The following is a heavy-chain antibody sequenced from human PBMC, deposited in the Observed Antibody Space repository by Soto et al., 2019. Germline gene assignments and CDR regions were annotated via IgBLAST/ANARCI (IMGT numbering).Heavy chain of an antibody. CDR2: IYYSGST. D-gene: IGHD3-3*01. Sequence: SETLSLTCTVSGGSISSYYWSWIRQPPGKGLEWIGYIYYSGSTNYNPSLKSRVTISVDTSKNQFSLKLSSVTAADTAVYYCARLKVGFLEWSSYYYYMDVWGKGTTVTVSS. CDR1: GGSISSYY. CDR3: ARLKVGFLEWSSYYYYMDV. V-gene: IGHV4-59*01. J-gene: IGHJ6*03.